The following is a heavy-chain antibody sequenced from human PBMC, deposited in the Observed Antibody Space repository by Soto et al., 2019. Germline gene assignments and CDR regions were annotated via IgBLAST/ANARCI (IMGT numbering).Heavy chain of an antibody. CDR2: ISSSGSYI. V-gene: IGHV3-21*01. Sequence: EVQLVESGGGLVKPGGSLRLSCAASGFTFTTYSMTWVRQAPGKGLEWVSSISSSGSYIYYADSVKGRFTISRDNAKNSLYLQMHSLRPEDTAVYYCASSPNVLLWCGEPGVFDYWGQGTLVTVSS. J-gene: IGHJ4*02. D-gene: IGHD3-10*01. CDR1: GFTFTTYS. CDR3: ASSPNVLLWCGEPGVFDY.